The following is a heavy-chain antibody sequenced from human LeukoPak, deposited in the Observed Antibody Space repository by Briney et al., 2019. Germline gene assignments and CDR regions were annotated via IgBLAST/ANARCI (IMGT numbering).Heavy chain of an antibody. Sequence: SETLPLTCTVSGGSISSYYWSWIRQPPGKGLEWIGYIYYSGSTNYNPSLKSRVTISVDTSKNQFSLKLSSVTAADTAVYYCARVLYVWGSYSVFDYWGQGTLVTVSS. CDR2: IYYSGST. V-gene: IGHV4-59*01. J-gene: IGHJ4*02. CDR3: ARVLYVWGSYSVFDY. D-gene: IGHD3-16*01. CDR1: GGSISSYY.